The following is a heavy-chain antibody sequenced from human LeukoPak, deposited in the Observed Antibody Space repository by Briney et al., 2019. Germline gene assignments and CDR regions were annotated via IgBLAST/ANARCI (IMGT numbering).Heavy chain of an antibody. CDR1: GFTFSSYA. CDR2: ISGSGGST. CDR3: AKVRDGYNWEYDAFDI. D-gene: IGHD1-1*01. J-gene: IGHJ3*02. Sequence: GGSLRLSCAASGFTFSSYAMSWVRQAPGKGLEWVSAISGSGGSTYYADSVKGRFTISRDNSKNTLYLQMNSLRAEDTAVYYCAKVRDGYNWEYDAFDIWGQGTMVTVSS. V-gene: IGHV3-23*01.